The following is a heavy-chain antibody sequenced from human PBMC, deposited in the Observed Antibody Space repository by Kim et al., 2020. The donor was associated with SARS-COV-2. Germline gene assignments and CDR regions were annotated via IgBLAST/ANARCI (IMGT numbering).Heavy chain of an antibody. Sequence: YAQKFQGWVTMTRDTSISTAYMELSRLRSDDTAVYYCARQEYYYYYGMDVWGQGTTVTVSS. V-gene: IGHV1-2*04. D-gene: IGHD1-1*01. CDR3: ARQEYYYYYGMDV. J-gene: IGHJ6*02.